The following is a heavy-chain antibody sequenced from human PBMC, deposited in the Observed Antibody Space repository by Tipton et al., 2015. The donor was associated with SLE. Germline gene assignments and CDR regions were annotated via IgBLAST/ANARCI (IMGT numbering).Heavy chain of an antibody. J-gene: IGHJ4*02. CDR3: ARRSHTVTTSFYFDS. Sequence: TLSLTCTVSGGSIRCSNFYWDWIRQPPGKGPGWIGRITNNGNTYYIPSLQSRVTMSVDTSKNHFSLKLSSVTAADTAVYYCARRSHTVTTSFYFDSWGQGTLVTVSS. V-gene: IGHV4-39*02. CDR1: GGSIRCSNFY. D-gene: IGHD4-17*01. CDR2: ITNNGNT.